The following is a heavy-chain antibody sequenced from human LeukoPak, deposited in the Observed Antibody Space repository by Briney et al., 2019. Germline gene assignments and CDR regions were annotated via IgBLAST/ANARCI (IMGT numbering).Heavy chain of an antibody. CDR2: IHPEGNEK. Sequence: GGSLRLSCAVSGFTFSDFWMSWVRQAPGRGLEWVANIHPEGNEKYHVESVKGRFTISRDNAKNSLFLQMNGLRVEDTAVYYCARGDDFSGDHWGQGTLVTVSS. J-gene: IGHJ4*02. CDR3: ARGDDFSGDH. CDR1: GFTFSDFW. V-gene: IGHV3-7*04. D-gene: IGHD1-1*01.